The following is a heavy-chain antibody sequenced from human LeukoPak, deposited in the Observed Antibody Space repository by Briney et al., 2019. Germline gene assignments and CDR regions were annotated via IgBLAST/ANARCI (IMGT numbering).Heavy chain of an antibody. J-gene: IGHJ4*02. Sequence: SQTLSLTCAISGDSVSSNSSAWNWIRQSPSRGLEWLGRTYYRSKWYNDYAVSVKSRITINPDTSKNQFSLQLNSVAPEDTAVYYCARDLGTSGRIDYWGQGTLVTVCS. V-gene: IGHV6-1*01. CDR1: GDSVSSNSSA. CDR2: TYYRSKWYN. D-gene: IGHD1-26*01. CDR3: ARDLGTSGRIDY.